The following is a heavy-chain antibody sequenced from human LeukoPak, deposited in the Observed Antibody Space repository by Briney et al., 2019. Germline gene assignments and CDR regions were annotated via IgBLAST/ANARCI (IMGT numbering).Heavy chain of an antibody. CDR1: GDSFSYFY. D-gene: IGHD6-13*01. V-gene: IGHV4-59*01. J-gene: IGHJ4*02. CDR2: IYNSGST. CDR3: ARGVVAAAGRTLDF. Sequence: SETLSLTCTVSGDSFSYFYWSWIRQPPGKGLEWIGYIYNSGSTSYNPSLKSRVTISLDTSQNQFSLKLSSLTAADTAVYYCARGVVAAAGRTLDFWGQGTLVTVSS.